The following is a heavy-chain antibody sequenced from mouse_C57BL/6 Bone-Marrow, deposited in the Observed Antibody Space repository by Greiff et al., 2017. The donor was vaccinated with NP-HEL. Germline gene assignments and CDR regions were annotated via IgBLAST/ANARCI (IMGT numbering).Heavy chain of an antibody. J-gene: IGHJ2*01. D-gene: IGHD1-1*01. CDR1: GYTFTSYW. CDR3: ARRGRYYCDY. Sequence: VQLQQPGAELVMPGASVKLSCKASGYTFTSYWMHWVKQRPGQGLEWIGEIDPSDSYTNYNQKFKGKSTLTVDKSSSTAYMQLSSLTSEDSAVYYCARRGRYYCDYWGQGTTLTVSS. CDR2: IDPSDSYT. V-gene: IGHV1-69*01.